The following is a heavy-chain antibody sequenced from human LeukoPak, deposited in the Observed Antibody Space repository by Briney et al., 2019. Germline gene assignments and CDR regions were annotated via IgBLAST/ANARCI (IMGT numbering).Heavy chain of an antibody. CDR3: ARVRSHNWCFDY. J-gene: IGHJ4*02. Sequence: PSETLSLTCTVSGGSISSGDYYWSWIRQPPGKGPEWIGYIYYSGSTYYNPSLKSRVTISVDTSKNQFSLKLSSVTAADTAVYYCARVRSHNWCFDYWGQGTLVTVSS. V-gene: IGHV4-30-4*01. CDR1: GGSISSGDYY. CDR2: IYYSGST. D-gene: IGHD1-20*01.